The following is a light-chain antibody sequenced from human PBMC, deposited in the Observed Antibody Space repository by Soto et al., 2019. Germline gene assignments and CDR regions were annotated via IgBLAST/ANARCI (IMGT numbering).Light chain of an antibody. V-gene: IGLV2-11*01. Sequence: QSALTQPRSVSGSPGQSVTISRTGTSSDVGGYNYVSWYQQYPGKAPKLIIYDVSKRPSGVPDRFSGAKSGNTASLTISGLQAEDEADYCCCSYAGTYTLWVFGGGTKLTVL. CDR3: CSYAGTYTLWV. CDR1: SSDVGGYNY. CDR2: DVS. J-gene: IGLJ3*02.